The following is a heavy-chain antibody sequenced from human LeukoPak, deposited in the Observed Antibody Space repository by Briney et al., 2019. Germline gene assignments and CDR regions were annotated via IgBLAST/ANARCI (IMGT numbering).Heavy chain of an antibody. D-gene: IGHD3-9*01. V-gene: IGHV1-24*01. Sequence: GASVKVSCKVSGYTLTELSMHWVRQAPGKGLAGMGGFDPEDGETIYAQKFQGRVTMTEDTSTDTAYMELSSLRSEDTAVYYCATFGGEGLRYFDWSFDYWGQGTLVTVSS. CDR3: ATFGGEGLRYFDWSFDY. CDR1: GYTLTELS. J-gene: IGHJ4*02. CDR2: FDPEDGET.